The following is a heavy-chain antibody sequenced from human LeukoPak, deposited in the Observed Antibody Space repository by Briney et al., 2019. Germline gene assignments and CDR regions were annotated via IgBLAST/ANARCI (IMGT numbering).Heavy chain of an antibody. V-gene: IGHV4-34*01. CDR2: INHSGST. CDR3: ARDHAYGVYGSGSWDFDY. D-gene: IGHD3-10*01. CDR1: GGSFSGYY. Sequence: SETLSLTCAVYGGSFSGYYWSWIRQPPGKGLEWIGEINHSGSTNYNPSLKSRVTISVDTSKNQFSLKLSSVTAADTAVYYCARDHAYGVYGSGSWDFDYWGQGTLVTVSS. J-gene: IGHJ4*02.